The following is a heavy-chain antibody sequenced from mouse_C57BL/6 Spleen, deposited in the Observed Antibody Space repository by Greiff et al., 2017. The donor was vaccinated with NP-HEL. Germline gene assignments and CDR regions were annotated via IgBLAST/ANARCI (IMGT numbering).Heavy chain of an antibody. Sequence: VMLVESGPGLVAPSQSLSITCTVSGFSLTSYGVDWVRQSPGKGLEWLGVIWGVGSTNYNSALKSRLSISKDNSKSQVFLKMNSLQTDDTAMYYCATSYSNGFAYWGQGTLVTVSA. CDR3: ATSYSNGFAY. D-gene: IGHD2-5*01. V-gene: IGHV2-6*01. CDR1: GFSLTSYG. J-gene: IGHJ3*01. CDR2: IWGVGST.